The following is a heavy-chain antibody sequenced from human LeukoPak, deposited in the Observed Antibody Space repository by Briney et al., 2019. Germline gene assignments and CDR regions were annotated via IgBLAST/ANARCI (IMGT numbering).Heavy chain of an antibody. V-gene: IGHV4-59*10. CDR3: ARLGYHLLYAYYYYYMDV. CDR1: GGSFSGYY. Sequence: SETLSLTCAVYGGSFSGYYWSWIRQPPGKGLEWIGRIYTSGSTNYNPSLKSRVTMSVDTSKNQFSLKLSSVTAADTAVYYCARLGYHLLYAYYYYYMDVWGKGTTVTVSS. D-gene: IGHD3-16*01. CDR2: IYTSGST. J-gene: IGHJ6*03.